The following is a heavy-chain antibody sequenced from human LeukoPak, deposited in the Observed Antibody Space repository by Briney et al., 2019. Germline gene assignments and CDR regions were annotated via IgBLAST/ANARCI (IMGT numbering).Heavy chain of an antibody. CDR1: GYTFTSYG. Sequence: ASVKVSCKASGYTFTSYGISWVRQAPGQGLEWMGWISAYNGNTNYTQKLQGRVTMTTDTSTSTAYMELRSLRSDDTAVYYCARFSRYGDYFDYWGQGTLVTVSS. D-gene: IGHD4-17*01. CDR2: ISAYNGNT. J-gene: IGHJ4*02. CDR3: ARFSRYGDYFDY. V-gene: IGHV1-18*01.